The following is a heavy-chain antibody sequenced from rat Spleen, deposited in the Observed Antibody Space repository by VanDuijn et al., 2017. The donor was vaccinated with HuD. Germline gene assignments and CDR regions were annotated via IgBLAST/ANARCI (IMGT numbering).Heavy chain of an antibody. CDR2: ISTGGGNT. CDR1: GFSFTNYG. D-gene: IGHD4-3*01. V-gene: IGHV5S13*01. Sequence: EVQLVESGGGLVQPGRSLKLSCVASGFSFTNYGMAWVRQAPTKGLDWVASISTGGGNTHYRDSVKGRFTISRDNSENTVYLQMNSLRSEDTATYYCAVSGYGYWGQGVMVTVSS. CDR3: AVSGYGY. J-gene: IGHJ2*01.